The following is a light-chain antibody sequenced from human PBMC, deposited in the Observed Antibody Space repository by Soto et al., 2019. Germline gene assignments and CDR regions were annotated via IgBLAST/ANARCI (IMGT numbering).Light chain of an antibody. J-gene: IGKJ2*01. V-gene: IGKV3-15*01. CDR3: QQYNNWPPFT. Sequence: EIVMTQSPATLSVSPGERATLSCRASQSVSSNLAWYQQKPGQAPRLLIYGASTRATGIPARFSGSWSGTDFTLTISSLQFEDFAVYYCQQYNNWPPFTFGQGTKLEIK. CDR1: QSVSSN. CDR2: GAS.